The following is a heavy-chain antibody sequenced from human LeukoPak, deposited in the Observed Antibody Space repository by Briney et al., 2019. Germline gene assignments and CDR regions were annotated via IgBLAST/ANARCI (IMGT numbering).Heavy chain of an antibody. Sequence: KPSETLSLTCAVYGGSFSGYYWSWIRQPPGKGLEWIGEINHSGSTNYNPSLKSRVTISVDTSKNQFSLKLSSVTAADTAVYYCARERGQLVHAIADYWGQGTLVTVSS. V-gene: IGHV4-34*01. D-gene: IGHD6-6*01. CDR2: INHSGST. CDR3: ARERGQLVHAIADY. J-gene: IGHJ4*02. CDR1: GGSFSGYY.